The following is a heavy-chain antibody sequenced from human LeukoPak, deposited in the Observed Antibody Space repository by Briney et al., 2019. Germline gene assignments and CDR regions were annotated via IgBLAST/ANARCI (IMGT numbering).Heavy chain of an antibody. D-gene: IGHD3-10*01. J-gene: IGHJ5*02. V-gene: IGHV4-34*01. CDR3: ARGRCITMVRGVPRFDP. CDR2: INHSGST. Sequence: SETLSLTCAVYGGSFSGYYWSWIRQPPGKGLEWIGEINHSGSTNYNPSLKSRVTISVDTSKNQFSLKLSSVTAADTAVYYCARGRCITMVRGVPRFDPWGQGTLVTVSS. CDR1: GGSFSGYY.